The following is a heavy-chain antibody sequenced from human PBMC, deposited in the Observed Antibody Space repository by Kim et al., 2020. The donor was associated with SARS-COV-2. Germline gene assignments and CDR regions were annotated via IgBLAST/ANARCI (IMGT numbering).Heavy chain of an antibody. CDR2: ITGDDVDT. CDR1: GFTFSNYI. V-gene: IGHV3-23*01. J-gene: IGHJ4*02. CDR3: AKDLWGGNILRYFDY. D-gene: IGHD3-9*01. Sequence: GGSLRLSCAVSGFTFSNYIISWVRQAPGKGLEWVSSITGDDVDTYYADSVRGRFTISRDNSKNTLYLQMNSLRAEDTAKYYCAKDLWGGNILRYFDYWGQGTVVTVSS.